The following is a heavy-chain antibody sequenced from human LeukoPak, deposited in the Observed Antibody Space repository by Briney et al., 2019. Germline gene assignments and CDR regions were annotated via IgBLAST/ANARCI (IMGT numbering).Heavy chain of an antibody. CDR1: GFTFSDYS. J-gene: IGHJ4*02. CDR3: ARGVDY. V-gene: IGHV3-48*01. CDR2: IATSSSTI. Sequence: PGGSLRLSCAASGFTFSDYSMNWVRQAPGKGLEWVSYIATSSSTIYYADSVKGRFTSSRDNAKNSLYLQMNSLRVEDTAVYYCARGVDYWGQGTLVTVSS.